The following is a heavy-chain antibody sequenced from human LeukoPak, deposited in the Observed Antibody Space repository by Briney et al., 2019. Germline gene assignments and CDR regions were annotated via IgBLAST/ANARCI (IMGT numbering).Heavy chain of an antibody. CDR3: AREDYADSRGYYSSGDY. Sequence: GGSLRLSCAASGFTISNYYMSWVRQAPGEGLEWLSVIFSGGTIYYADAVKGRFTISRDNSENTLYLQMNSLRVEDTAIYYCAREDYADSRGYYSSGDYWGQGTLVTVSS. CDR1: GFTISNYY. V-gene: IGHV3-66*01. J-gene: IGHJ4*02. D-gene: IGHD3-22*01. CDR2: IFSGGTI.